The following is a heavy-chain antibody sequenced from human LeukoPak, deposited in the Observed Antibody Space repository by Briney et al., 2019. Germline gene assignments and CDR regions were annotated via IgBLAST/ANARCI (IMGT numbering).Heavy chain of an antibody. CDR1: GYTFTGYY. CDR2: INPNSGGT. J-gene: IGHJ4*02. CDR3: ARESSNGSGSFDY. Sequence: ASVKVSCKASGYTFTGYYIHWVRQARGQGLEWVGRINPNSGGTNYAQKFQNRVTMTRDTSISTAYMELSRLISDDTAVYYCARESSNGSGSFDYWGQGTLVTVSS. V-gene: IGHV1-2*06. D-gene: IGHD3-10*01.